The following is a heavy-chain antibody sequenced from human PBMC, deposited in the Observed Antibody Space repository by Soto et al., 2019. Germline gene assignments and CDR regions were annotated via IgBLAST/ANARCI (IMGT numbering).Heavy chain of an antibody. CDR1: GFTFSSYS. Sequence: GGSLRLSCEASGFTFSSYSMNWVRQAPGKGLEWVSSISNTTSYIYYADSVKGRFTISRDNGKNSLYLQMNSLRTEDTALYYCAKAALTDYYYYYGMDVWGQGTTVTVSS. CDR3: AKAALTDYYYYYGMDV. D-gene: IGHD2-21*02. CDR2: ISNTTSYI. J-gene: IGHJ6*02. V-gene: IGHV3-21*04.